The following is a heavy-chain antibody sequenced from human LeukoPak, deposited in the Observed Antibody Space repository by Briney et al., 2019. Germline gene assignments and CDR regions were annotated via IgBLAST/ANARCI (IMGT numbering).Heavy chain of an antibody. V-gene: IGHV2-70*11. CDR1: GFSLSTNGMC. CDR2: IDWDDDK. J-gene: IGHJ6*02. CDR3: ARIGYSNYDYYYYGMDV. D-gene: IGHD4-11*01. Sequence: SGPTLVKPTQTLTLTCTFSGFSLSTNGMCVSWIRQPPGKALEWLARIDWDDDKYYSTSLKTRLTISTHTPKNNMVLTMTNMDPVNTATYSCARIGYSNYDYYYYGMDVWGQGTTVTVSS.